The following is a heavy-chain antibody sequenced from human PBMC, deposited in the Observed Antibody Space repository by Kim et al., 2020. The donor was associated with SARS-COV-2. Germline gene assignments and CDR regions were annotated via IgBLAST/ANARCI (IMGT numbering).Heavy chain of an antibody. CDR3: ARDMGRWGGPDY. Sequence: GGSLRLSCAASGFTFSSYDMHWVRQAPGKGLEWVAVISYDGSNKYYADSVKGRFTISRDNSKNTLYLQMNSLRAEDTAVYYCARDMGRWGGPDYWGQGTLVTVSS. V-gene: IGHV3-30*04. CDR2: ISYDGSNK. D-gene: IGHD3-16*01. CDR1: GFTFSSYD. J-gene: IGHJ4*02.